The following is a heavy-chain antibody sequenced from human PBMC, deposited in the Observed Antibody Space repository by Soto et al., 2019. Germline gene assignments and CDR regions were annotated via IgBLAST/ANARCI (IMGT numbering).Heavy chain of an antibody. Sequence: QVQLVQSGAEVKKPGSSVKVSRKASGGTFSSYAISWVRQAPGQGLEWMGGIIPIFGTANYAQKFQGRVTITADESTSTAYMELSSLRSEDTAVYYCARSRGGAYYDFWSGSYYFDYWGQGTLVTVSS. V-gene: IGHV1-69*01. D-gene: IGHD3-3*01. CDR3: ARSRGGAYYDFWSGSYYFDY. CDR2: IIPIFGTA. CDR1: GGTFSSYA. J-gene: IGHJ4*02.